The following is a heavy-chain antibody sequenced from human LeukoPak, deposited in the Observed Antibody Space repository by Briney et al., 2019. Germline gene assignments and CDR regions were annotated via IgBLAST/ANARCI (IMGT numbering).Heavy chain of an antibody. CDR2: IWYDGSNK. J-gene: IGHJ4*02. D-gene: IGHD6-19*01. CDR3: ARDHSSGWYSDYFDY. CDR1: GITFSSYT. V-gene: IGHV3-33*08. Sequence: GGSLRLSCAASGITFSSYTMTWVRQAPGKGLEWVAVIWYDGSNKYYADSVKGRFTISRDNSKNTLYLQMNSLRAEDTAVYYCARDHSSGWYSDYFDYWGQGTLVTVSS.